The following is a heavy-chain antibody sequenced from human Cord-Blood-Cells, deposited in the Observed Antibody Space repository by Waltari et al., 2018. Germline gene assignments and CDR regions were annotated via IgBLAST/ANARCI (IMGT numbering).Heavy chain of an antibody. D-gene: IGHD6-13*01. J-gene: IGHJ4*02. CDR3: AREGYTNFDY. CDR2: IIPNFSTA. Sequence: QVQLVQSGAEVKKPGSSVQVSCKASVGTFSSYAISWVRQAPGQGLEWMGRIIPNFSTANNGQKFQGRDTITADKSTSTGYMELGSLRSEDTAVDYCAREGYTNFDYWGQGTLVTVSS. V-gene: IGHV1-69*06. CDR1: VGTFSSYA.